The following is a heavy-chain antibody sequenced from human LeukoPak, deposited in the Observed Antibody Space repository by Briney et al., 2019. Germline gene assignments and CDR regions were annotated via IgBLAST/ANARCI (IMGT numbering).Heavy chain of an antibody. J-gene: IGHJ4*02. Sequence: GGSLRLSRAASGFTFSSYAMSWVRQAPGKGLEWVSGISGSGGSTYYADFVKGRFTISRDNSKNTLYLQMNSLRAEDTAVYYCAKDLRGSYCTSYFDYWGQGTLVTVSS. CDR3: AKDLRGSYCTSYFDY. D-gene: IGHD1-26*01. CDR1: GFTFSSYA. V-gene: IGHV3-23*01. CDR2: ISGSGGST.